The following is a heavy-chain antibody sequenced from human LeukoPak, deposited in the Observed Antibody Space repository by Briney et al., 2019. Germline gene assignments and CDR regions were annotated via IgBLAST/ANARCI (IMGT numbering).Heavy chain of an antibody. CDR1: GFTFSDYY. D-gene: IGHD3-10*01. CDR2: ISHTGSTI. J-gene: IGHJ4*02. CDR3: ARDFVLWFGDQGYFDY. V-gene: IGHV3-11*04. Sequence: GGSLRLSCAASGFTFSDYYMSWIRQAPGKGLEWVSYISHTGSTIYYADSVKGRITISRDNAKNSLYLQMNSLRAEDTAVYYCARDFVLWFGDQGYFDYWGQGTLVTVSS.